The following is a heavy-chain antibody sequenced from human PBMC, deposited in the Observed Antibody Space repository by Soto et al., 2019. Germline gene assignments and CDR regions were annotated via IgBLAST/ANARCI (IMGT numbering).Heavy chain of an antibody. CDR2: INHSGST. J-gene: IGHJ4*02. CDR3: AREPAAGTFDY. D-gene: IGHD6-13*01. V-gene: IGHV4-34*01. Sequence: TSETLSLTCAVYGGSFSGYYWSWIRQPPGKGLEWIGEINHSGSTNYNPSLKSRVTISVDTSKNQFSLKLSSVTAADTAVYYCAREPAAGTFDYWGQGTLVTVSS. CDR1: GGSFSGYY.